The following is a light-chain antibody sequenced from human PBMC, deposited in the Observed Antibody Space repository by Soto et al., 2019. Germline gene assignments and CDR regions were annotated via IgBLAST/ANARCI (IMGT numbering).Light chain of an antibody. J-gene: IGKJ1*01. CDR2: DAS. V-gene: IGKV3-20*01. Sequence: EIVLTQSPGTLSLYQGERATLSCRASQSVSSSYLAWYQQKPGQAPRLLIYDASSRATGIPDRFSGSGSGTDFTLTISRLEPEDFAVYYCQQYGSSPGTFGQGTKVEVK. CDR3: QQYGSSPGT. CDR1: QSVSSSY.